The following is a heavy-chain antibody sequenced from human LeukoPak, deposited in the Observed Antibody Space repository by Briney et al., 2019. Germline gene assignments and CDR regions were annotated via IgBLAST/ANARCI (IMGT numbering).Heavy chain of an antibody. CDR1: GGSISSYY. Sequence: SETLSLTCTVSGGSISSYYWSWIRQPPGKGLEWIGYIYYSGSTNYNPSLKSRVTISVDTSKNQFSLKLSSVTAAGTAVYYCARAPKLRYFDWSPNAFDIWGQGTMVTVSS. V-gene: IGHV4-59*01. CDR3: ARAPKLRYFDWSPNAFDI. J-gene: IGHJ3*02. D-gene: IGHD3-9*01. CDR2: IYYSGST.